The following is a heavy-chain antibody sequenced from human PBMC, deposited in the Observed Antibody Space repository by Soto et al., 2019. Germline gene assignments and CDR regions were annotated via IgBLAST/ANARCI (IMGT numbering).Heavy chain of an antibody. CDR1: RESPSSGDYY. CDR2: LHSSGRT. CDR3: SRGVRCTRSGCYYLAMDV. D-gene: IGHD2-15*01. V-gene: IGHV4-61*08. Sequence: SETLSLTCNVSRESPSSGDYYWNWIRQPPGQGLEWIGSLHSSGRTNYNPALKSRVSMSLDTSKSQGSLSLSSVGAADTAISYCSRGVRCTRSGCYYLAMDVWRQGTTVTVSS. J-gene: IGHJ6*02.